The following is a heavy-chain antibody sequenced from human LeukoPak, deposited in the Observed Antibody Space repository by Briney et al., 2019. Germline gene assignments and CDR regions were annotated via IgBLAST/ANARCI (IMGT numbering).Heavy chain of an antibody. V-gene: IGHV4-59*01. CDR3: ARGTGSTPFDY. Sequence: SETLSLTCTVSGGSISSYYWSWIRQPPGKGLEWIGYIYDSGTTNYNPSLKSRVTISVDTSKNQFSLKLSSVTAADTAVYYCARGTGSTPFDYWGQGTLVTVSS. D-gene: IGHD6-19*01. CDR2: IYDSGTT. CDR1: GGSISSYY. J-gene: IGHJ4*02.